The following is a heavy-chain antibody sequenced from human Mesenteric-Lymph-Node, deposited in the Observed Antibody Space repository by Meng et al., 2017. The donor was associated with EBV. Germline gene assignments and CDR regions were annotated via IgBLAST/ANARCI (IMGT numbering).Heavy chain of an antibody. J-gene: IGHJ4*02. Sequence: LRQWGPGGLKPSETLSLTCACYVGSVNDYSWTGIRQPPGKGLDWIGEIDHSGSNNYNPSLKSRVTMAVDTSKNQFSLKLASVTAADTAVYYCARVDYTKSLPFDYWGRGTLVTVSS. CDR2: IDHSGSN. D-gene: IGHD2-2*02. CDR3: ARVDYTKSLPFDY. V-gene: IGHV4-34*01. CDR1: VGSVNDYS.